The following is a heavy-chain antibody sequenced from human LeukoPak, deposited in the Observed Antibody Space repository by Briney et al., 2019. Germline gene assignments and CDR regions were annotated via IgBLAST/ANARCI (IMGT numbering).Heavy chain of an antibody. CDR3: AGLAAAATSITYHYFDV. CDR1: SGSISSYY. Sequence: SETLTLTGTVPSGSISSYYWSWIRKSPGMGLEWIAYIHTNGNTNYNPSLKSRVTISLDTSKNQFSLKLSSVTAADTAVYYCAGLAAAATSITYHYFDVWGRGTLVTVSS. D-gene: IGHD6-13*01. V-gene: IGHV4-4*09. J-gene: IGHJ2*01. CDR2: IHTNGNT.